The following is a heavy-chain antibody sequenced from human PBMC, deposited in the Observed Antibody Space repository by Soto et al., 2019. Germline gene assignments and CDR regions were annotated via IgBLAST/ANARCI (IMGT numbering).Heavy chain of an antibody. J-gene: IGHJ5*02. D-gene: IGHD3-3*01. Sequence: SETLSLTCAVSGGSISNYYWSWIRQPPGKGLEWIGYFYYSGSTDYNPSLKSRVTISVDTSNNQFSLRLTSVTAADTAVYYCARTHYDPVLFDPWGQGILVTVSS. CDR1: GGSISNYY. V-gene: IGHV4-59*12. CDR3: ARTHYDPVLFDP. CDR2: FYYSGST.